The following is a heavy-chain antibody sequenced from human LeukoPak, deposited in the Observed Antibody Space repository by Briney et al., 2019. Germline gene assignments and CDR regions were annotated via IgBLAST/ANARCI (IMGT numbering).Heavy chain of an antibody. V-gene: IGHV3-23*01. Sequence: ETLSLTCTVSGGSLSTYYWSWIRQPPGKGLEWVSSISGNSGSTYYADSVKGRFTISRDNSKNTLYLQMNSLRAEDTAVYYCAKGGNSVSYEYWGQGPLVTVSS. J-gene: IGHJ4*02. CDR2: ISGNSGST. CDR3: AKGGNSVSYEY. D-gene: IGHD5/OR15-5a*01. CDR1: GGSLSTYY.